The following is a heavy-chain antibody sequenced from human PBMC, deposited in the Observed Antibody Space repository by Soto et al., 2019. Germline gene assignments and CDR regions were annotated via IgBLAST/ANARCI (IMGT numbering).Heavy chain of an antibody. J-gene: IGHJ4*02. D-gene: IGHD3-9*01. CDR2: IYWDDSK. CDR1: GFSLSTSGVG. CDR3: AHKGPEDWPLDY. Sequence: QITLKESGPTLVRPTQTLTLTCAFSGFSLSTSGVGVGWIRQPPGKALEWLAVIYWDDSKHHSPSLRSRLTSTKDTSKNQVVLTMTNMDPMDTGTYYCAHKGPEDWPLDYWGQGTLVTVSS. V-gene: IGHV2-5*02.